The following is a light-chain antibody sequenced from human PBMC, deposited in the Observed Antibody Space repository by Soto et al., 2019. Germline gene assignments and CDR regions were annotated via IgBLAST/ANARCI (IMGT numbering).Light chain of an antibody. V-gene: IGKV1-33*01. J-gene: IGKJ2*01. CDR3: QQYDNLPMYT. CDR1: QDISNY. CDR2: DAS. Sequence: DIQMTQSPSSLSASVGDRVTIACQASQDISNYLNWYQQKPGKAPKLLIYDASNLETGVPSRFSGSGSGTDFTFTISSLQPEDIAKYYCQQYDNLPMYTFGRGTKVDIX.